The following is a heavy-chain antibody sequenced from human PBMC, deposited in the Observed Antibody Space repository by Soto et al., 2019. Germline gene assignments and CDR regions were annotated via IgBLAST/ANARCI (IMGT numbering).Heavy chain of an antibody. V-gene: IGHV3-30*18. CDR2: ISYDGSNK. D-gene: IGHD6-19*01. Sequence: PVGSLRLSCAASGFTFSSYGMHWVRQAPGKGLEWVAVISYDGSNKYYADSVKGRFTISRDNSKNTLYLQMNSLRAEDTAVYYCAKDRVAVAGPNYYYYGMDVWGQGTTVTVSS. CDR1: GFTFSSYG. CDR3: AKDRVAVAGPNYYYYGMDV. J-gene: IGHJ6*02.